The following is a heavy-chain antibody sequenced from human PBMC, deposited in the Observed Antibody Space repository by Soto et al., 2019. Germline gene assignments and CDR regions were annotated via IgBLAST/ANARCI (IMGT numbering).Heavy chain of an antibody. CDR2: ISSSSSYI. Sequence: GGSLRLSCAASGFTFSSYSMNWVRQAPGKGLEWVSSISSSSSYIYYADSVKGRFTISRDNAKNSLYLQMNSLRAEDTAVYYCARGPIGSSSPWYWGQGTLVTVSS. J-gene: IGHJ4*02. V-gene: IGHV3-21*01. CDR3: ARGPIGSSSPWY. D-gene: IGHD6-13*01. CDR1: GFTFSSYS.